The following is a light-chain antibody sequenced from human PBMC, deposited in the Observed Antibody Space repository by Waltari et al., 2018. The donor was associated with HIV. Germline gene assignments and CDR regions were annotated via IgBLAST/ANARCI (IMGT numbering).Light chain of an antibody. V-gene: IGKV3-15*01. CDR2: DAS. CDR3: QQYDRWPGIT. CDR1: QSISSN. J-gene: IGKJ4*01. Sequence: EIVMTQSPATLSVSPGESATLSCRASQSISSNLAWYQRRPGQTPRLLIYDASTRATDIPPRCSGSGSGTEFTLTISSLQSEDFAVYFCQQYDRWPGITFGGGTKVEI.